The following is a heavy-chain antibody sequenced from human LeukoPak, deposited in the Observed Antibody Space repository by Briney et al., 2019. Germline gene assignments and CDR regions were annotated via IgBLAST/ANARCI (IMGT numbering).Heavy chain of an antibody. J-gene: IGHJ5*02. CDR2: IIPIFSTA. V-gene: IGHV1-69*06. CDR3: ARDREMATIKLGGDWFDP. CDR1: GGTFSSYA. D-gene: IGHD5-24*01. Sequence: SVKVSCKASGGTFSSYAISWVRQAPGQGLEWMGGIIPIFSTANYAQKFQGRVTITADKSTSTAYMELSSLRSEDTAVYCCARDREMATIKLGGDWFDPWGQGTLVTVSS.